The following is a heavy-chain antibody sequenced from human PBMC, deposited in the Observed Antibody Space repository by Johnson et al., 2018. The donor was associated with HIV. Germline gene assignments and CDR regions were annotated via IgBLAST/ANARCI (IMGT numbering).Heavy chain of an antibody. CDR1: GFTFSRYG. CDR3: AKASHWAFDI. V-gene: IGHV3-30*02. D-gene: IGHD1-1*01. Sequence: QVQLVESGGGVVQPGGSLRLSCAASGFTFSRYGMHWVRQAPGKGLEWVAFIRYDGSNQYYVDSVKGRFTISRDNSKNTLYLQMNSLRGEDTAVYYCAKASHWAFDIWGQGTMVTVSS. J-gene: IGHJ3*02. CDR2: IRYDGSNQ.